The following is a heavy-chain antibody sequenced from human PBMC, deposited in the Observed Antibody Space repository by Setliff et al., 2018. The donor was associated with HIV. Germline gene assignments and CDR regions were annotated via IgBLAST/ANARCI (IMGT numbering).Heavy chain of an antibody. CDR3: AKELGFWSGYSGPPLAY. D-gene: IGHD3-3*01. J-gene: IGHJ4*02. CDR2: IASHGNWH. Sequence: GGSLRLSCAASGFTLTDFPMHWVRQAPGNGLEWVAVIASHGNWHDYATSVKGRFTISRDTSRKTLYLQMNSLRVEDTAVYDCAKELGFWSGYSGPPLAYWGQGTLVTVSS. V-gene: IGHV3-30*04. CDR1: GFTLTDFP.